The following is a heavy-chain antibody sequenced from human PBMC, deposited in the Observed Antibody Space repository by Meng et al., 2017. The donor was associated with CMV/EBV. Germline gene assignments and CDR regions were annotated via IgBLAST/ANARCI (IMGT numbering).Heavy chain of an antibody. J-gene: IGHJ6*02. CDR1: GGSFIGYY. V-gene: IGHV4-34*01. CDR2: IHHSGTT. D-gene: IGHD3-16*01. Sequence: SETLSLTCAVYGGSFIGYYWSWIRQPPGNGLEWNGEIHHSGTTNYNPSLKSRVTIPVDTSKKQSSLKLSSVTAADTAVYYCFGSFTYYYGMDVWGQGTTVTVSS. CDR3: FGSFTYYYGMDV.